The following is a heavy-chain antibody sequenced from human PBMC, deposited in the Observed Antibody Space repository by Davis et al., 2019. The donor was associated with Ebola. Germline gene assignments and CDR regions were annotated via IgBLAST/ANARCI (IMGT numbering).Heavy chain of an antibody. D-gene: IGHD3-3*01. Sequence: GESLKISCAASGFTFSSYAMHWVRQAPGKGLEWVAVISYDGSNKYYADSVKGRFTISRDNSKNTLYLQMNSLRAEDTAVYYCASTYDFWSGVDYWGQGTLVTVSS. CDR1: GFTFSSYA. CDR3: ASTYDFWSGVDY. V-gene: IGHV3-30-3*01. CDR2: ISYDGSNK. J-gene: IGHJ4*02.